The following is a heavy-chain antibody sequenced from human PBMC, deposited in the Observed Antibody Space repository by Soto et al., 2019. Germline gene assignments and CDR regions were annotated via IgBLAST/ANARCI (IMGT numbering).Heavy chain of an antibody. CDR3: AREILAYCGGDCYAGWFDP. D-gene: IGHD2-21*02. J-gene: IGHJ5*02. CDR2: VYYSGST. CDR1: GGSISSYY. V-gene: IGHV4-59*01. Sequence: QVQLQESGPGLVKPSETLSLTCTVSGGSISSYYWSWIRQPPGKGLEWIGYVYYSGSTNYNPSLKSRVTISVDTSKNQFSLKLSSVTAADTAVYYCAREILAYCGGDCYAGWFDPWGQGTLVTVSS.